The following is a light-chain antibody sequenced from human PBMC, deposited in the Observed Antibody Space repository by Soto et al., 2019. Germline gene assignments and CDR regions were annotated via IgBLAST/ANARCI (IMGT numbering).Light chain of an antibody. V-gene: IGKV1-5*03. CDR3: QQYNGT. CDR2: KAS. J-gene: IGKJ1*01. Sequence: DIQMTQSPSTLSASVGDRVTITCRASQTISNWLAWYQQKAGKAPKLLIYKASSLEGGVPSRFSGSGSGTEFTLTINSLQPDDFATYYCQQYNGTFGQGTKVEIK. CDR1: QTISNW.